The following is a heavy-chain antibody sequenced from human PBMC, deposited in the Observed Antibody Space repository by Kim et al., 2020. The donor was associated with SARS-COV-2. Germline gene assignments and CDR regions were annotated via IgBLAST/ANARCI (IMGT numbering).Heavy chain of an antibody. Sequence: SETLSLTCTVSGGSISSTIDYWAWIRQPPGKGLEWIGSIYYSGNTYYNPSLKSRVTISIDTSKNQFSLRLSSVTAAEMAIYYCARQGWGGSYRGMDVWGQGTTVTVS. V-gene: IGHV4-39*01. D-gene: IGHD3-16*02. J-gene: IGHJ6*02. CDR1: GGSISSTIDY. CDR3: ARQGWGGSYRGMDV. CDR2: IYYSGNT.